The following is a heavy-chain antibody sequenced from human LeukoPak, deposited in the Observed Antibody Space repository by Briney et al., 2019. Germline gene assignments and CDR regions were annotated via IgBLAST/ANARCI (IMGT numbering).Heavy chain of an antibody. CDR2: IYYSGST. V-gene: IGHV4-59*01. Sequence: SETLSLTCTVSGGSISGYYWSWIRQPPGKGLEWIGYIYYSGSTNYNPSLKSRVTISVDTSKNQFSLKLSSVTAADTAVYYCARGPFVLRYFARFDPWGQGTLVTVSS. CDR3: ARGPFVLRYFARFDP. CDR1: GGSISGYY. D-gene: IGHD3-9*01. J-gene: IGHJ5*02.